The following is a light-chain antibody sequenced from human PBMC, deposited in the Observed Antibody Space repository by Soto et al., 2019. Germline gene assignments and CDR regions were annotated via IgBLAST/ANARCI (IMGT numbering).Light chain of an antibody. V-gene: IGKV1-33*01. CDR3: QQYDNLPLT. J-gene: IGKJ4*01. CDR1: QDISNY. Sequence: DIQMTQSPSSLSASVGDRVTITCQASQDISNYLNWYHKKPGKAPKLLIYDASNLETGVPSRFSGSGSGTDFTFTISSLQPEDIATYYCQQYDNLPLTFGGGTKVEIK. CDR2: DAS.